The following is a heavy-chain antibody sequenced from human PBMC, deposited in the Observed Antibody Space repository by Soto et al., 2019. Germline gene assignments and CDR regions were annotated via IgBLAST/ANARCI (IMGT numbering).Heavy chain of an antibody. D-gene: IGHD2-2*02. J-gene: IGHJ6*02. CDR1: GGSISSSSYY. CDR2: IYYSGST. CDR3: ALEGGCISTSCYNV. Sequence: QLQLQESGPGLVKPSETLSLTCTVSGGSISSSSYYWGWIRQPPGKGLEWIGSIYYSGSTYYNPSLKSRVTISVDTSKNQFSLKLSSVTAADTAVYYCALEGGCISTSCYNVWGQGTTVTVSS. V-gene: IGHV4-39*01.